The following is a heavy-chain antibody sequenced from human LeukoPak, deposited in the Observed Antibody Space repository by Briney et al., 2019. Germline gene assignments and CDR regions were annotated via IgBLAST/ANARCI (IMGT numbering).Heavy chain of an antibody. V-gene: IGHV1-18*04. CDR1: GYTFTGHY. Sequence: ASVKVSCKASGYTFTGHYMHWVRQAPGQGLEWMGWISCYNGDTNYAQKFQGRVTVTTETSTSTSYMELRSLTSDDTAVYYCARDPSNTSGWKTWFDPWGQGTLVTVSS. J-gene: IGHJ5*02. CDR2: ISCYNGDT. CDR3: ARDPSNTSGWKTWFDP. D-gene: IGHD6-19*01.